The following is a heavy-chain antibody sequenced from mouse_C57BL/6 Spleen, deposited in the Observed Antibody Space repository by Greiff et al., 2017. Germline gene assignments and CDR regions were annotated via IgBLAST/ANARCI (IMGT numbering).Heavy chain of an antibody. CDR3: ARGAHYGSSYEGVDY. V-gene: IGHV5-4*01. CDR1: GFTFSSYA. Sequence: EVQLQESGGGLVKPGGSLKLSCAASGFTFSSYAMSWVRQTPEKRLEWVATISDGGSYTYYPDNVKGRFTISRDNAKNNLYLQMSHLKSEDTAMYYGARGAHYGSSYEGVDYWGQGTTLTVSS. J-gene: IGHJ2*01. D-gene: IGHD1-1*01. CDR2: ISDGGSYT.